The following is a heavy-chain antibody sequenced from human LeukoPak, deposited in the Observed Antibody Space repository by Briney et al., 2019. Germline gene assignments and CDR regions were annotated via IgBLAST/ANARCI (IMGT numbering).Heavy chain of an antibody. CDR1: GFTFSSYS. CDR2: ISSSSSYV. J-gene: IGHJ6*02. Sequence: PGGSLRLSCAASGFTFSSYSMNWVRQAPGKGLEWVSSISSSSSYVYYADSVKGRFTISRDNAKNSLYLQMNSLRAEDTAVYYCARDLTIFGVVIIYPGDYYYGMDVWGQGTTVAVS. D-gene: IGHD3-3*01. V-gene: IGHV3-21*01. CDR3: ARDLTIFGVVIIYPGDYYYGMDV.